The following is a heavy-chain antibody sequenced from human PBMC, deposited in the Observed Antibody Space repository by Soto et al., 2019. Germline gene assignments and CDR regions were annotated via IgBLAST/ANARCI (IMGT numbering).Heavy chain of an antibody. V-gene: IGHV3-30-3*01. J-gene: IGHJ6*02. D-gene: IGHD3-16*01. CDR2: ISYDGSNK. CDR3: ARVRGQFYGMDV. CDR1: GFTLSSYA. Sequence: PVWSLRLSFAASGFTLSSYAMHWVRQAPGKGLEWVAVISYDGSNKYYADSVKGRFTISRDNSKNTLYLQMNSLRAEDTAVYYCARVRGQFYGMDVWGQGTTVTVSS.